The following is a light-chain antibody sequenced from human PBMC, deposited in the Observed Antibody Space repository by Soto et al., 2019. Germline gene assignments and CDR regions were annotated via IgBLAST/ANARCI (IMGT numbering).Light chain of an antibody. J-gene: IGKJ5*01. V-gene: IGKV3-20*01. CDR2: GAS. CDR1: QSVSSNS. CDR3: QQYGSSLIT. Sequence: EIVLTQSPGTLSFSPGERATLSCRARQSVSSNSLAWYHQKPGQPPRLLMYGASSRATGIPDRFSGSGSGTDFALSIRRLEPEDFAMYYCQQYGSSLITFGQGTRLEIE.